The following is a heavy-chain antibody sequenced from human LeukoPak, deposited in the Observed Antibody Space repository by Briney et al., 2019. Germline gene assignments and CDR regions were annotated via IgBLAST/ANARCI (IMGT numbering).Heavy chain of an antibody. V-gene: IGHV1-8*01. CDR2: MNPNSGST. CDR1: GYTFTNYD. CDR3: AREARRYYYGSGSYSDYYYYYMDV. Sequence: ASVKVSCKTSGYTFTNYDINWVRQATGQGLEWMGWMNPNSGSTDYAQKFQGRVTMTRDTSISTAYMELRSLRSDDTAVYYCAREARRYYYGSGSYSDYYYYYMDVWGKGTTVTVSS. J-gene: IGHJ6*03. D-gene: IGHD3-10*01.